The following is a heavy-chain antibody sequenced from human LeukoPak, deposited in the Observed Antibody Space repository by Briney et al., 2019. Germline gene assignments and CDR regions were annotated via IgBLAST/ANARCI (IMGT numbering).Heavy chain of an antibody. J-gene: IGHJ5*02. Sequence: SQTLSLTCAISGDSVSSNSVTWNWIRQSPPRGLEWLGRTYYRSTWYNDYAVSVRGRITVNPDTSRNQFSLHLNSVTPEDTAVYYCARRLTQYDCFDPWGQGILVTVSS. CDR1: GDSVSSNSVT. CDR3: ARRLTQYDCFDP. V-gene: IGHV6-1*01. D-gene: IGHD2-2*01. CDR2: TYYRSTWYN.